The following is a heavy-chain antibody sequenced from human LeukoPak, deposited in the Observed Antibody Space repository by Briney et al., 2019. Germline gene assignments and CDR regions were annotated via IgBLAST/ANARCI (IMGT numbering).Heavy chain of an antibody. V-gene: IGHV3-7*03. CDR2: IKEDGSER. J-gene: IGHJ4*02. Sequence: GGSLRLSCVASGFTFRSYSMNWVRQTPGKGLEWVASIKEDGSERQYVDSVKGRFSISRDNTKGSLFLQLNSLRAEDTAVYYCARDLLNGYFDYWGQGTLVTVSS. D-gene: IGHD2-8*01. CDR3: ARDLLNGYFDY. CDR1: GFTFRSYS.